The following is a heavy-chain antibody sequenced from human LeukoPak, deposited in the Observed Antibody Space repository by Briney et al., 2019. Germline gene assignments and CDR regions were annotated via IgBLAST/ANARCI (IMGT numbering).Heavy chain of an antibody. CDR2: ISAYNGNT. D-gene: IGHD6-19*01. CDR3: ARVETSPLSSGHDY. Sequence: ASVKVSCKASGYTFTIYGISWVRQAPGQGLEWMGWISAYNGNTNYAQKLQGRVTMTTDTSTSTAYMELRSLRSDDTAVYYCARVETSPLSSGHDYWGQGTLVTVSS. J-gene: IGHJ4*02. V-gene: IGHV1-18*01. CDR1: GYTFTIYG.